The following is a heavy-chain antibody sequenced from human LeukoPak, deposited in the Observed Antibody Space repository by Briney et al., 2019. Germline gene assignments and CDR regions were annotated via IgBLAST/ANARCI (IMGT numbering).Heavy chain of an antibody. J-gene: IGHJ4*02. CDR1: GGSMRSYY. CDR2: VYYSGTA. CDR3: ARQQWHYYFDY. Sequence: SETLSLTCTVSGGSMRSYYWSWIRQPPGKGLELIGYVYYSGTANYNPSLESRVTILVDTSKNQFSLKVSSVTAADTAVYYCARQQWHYYFDYWGQGTLVTVSS. V-gene: IGHV4-59*08. D-gene: IGHD6-19*01.